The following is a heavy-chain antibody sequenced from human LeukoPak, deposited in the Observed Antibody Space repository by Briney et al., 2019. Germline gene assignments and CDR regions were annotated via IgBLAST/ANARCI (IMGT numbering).Heavy chain of an antibody. Sequence: GGSLRLSCAASGFTFSNYAMNWVRQAPGKGLEWVSVISGSGGSTYYADSVKGRFTISRDNSKNTLYLQMNSLRAEDTAVYYCAKEGCSTTSCYHFDYWGQGTLLTVSS. J-gene: IGHJ4*02. CDR3: AKEGCSTTSCYHFDY. D-gene: IGHD2-2*01. CDR1: GFTFSNYA. V-gene: IGHV3-23*01. CDR2: ISGSGGST.